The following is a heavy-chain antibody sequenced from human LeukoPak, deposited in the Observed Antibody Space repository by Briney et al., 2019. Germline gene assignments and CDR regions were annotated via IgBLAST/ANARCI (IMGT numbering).Heavy chain of an antibody. Sequence: GGSLRLSCAASGFTFSSYWMSWVRQAPGKGLEWVANIKQDGSEKYYVDSVKGRFTISRDNAKNSLYLEMNSLRAEDTAVYYCARDRGYGGNRPETFDIWGQGTMVTVSS. J-gene: IGHJ3*02. CDR1: GFTFSSYW. CDR3: ARDRGYGGNRPETFDI. V-gene: IGHV3-7*03. CDR2: IKQDGSEK. D-gene: IGHD4-23*01.